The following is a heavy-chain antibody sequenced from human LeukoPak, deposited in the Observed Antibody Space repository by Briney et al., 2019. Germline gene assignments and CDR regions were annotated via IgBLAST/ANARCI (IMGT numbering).Heavy chain of an antibody. CDR1: GYSISSGYY. J-gene: IGHJ4*02. V-gene: IGHV4-38-2*02. CDR2: IYHSGST. CDR3: ARSYGDYEGGYFDY. Sequence: PSETLSLTCTVSGYSISSGYYWGWIRQPPGKGLEWIGSIYHSGSTYYNPSLKSRVTISVDTSKNQFSLKLSSVTAADTAVYYCARSYGDYEGGYFDYWGQGTLVTVSS. D-gene: IGHD4-17*01.